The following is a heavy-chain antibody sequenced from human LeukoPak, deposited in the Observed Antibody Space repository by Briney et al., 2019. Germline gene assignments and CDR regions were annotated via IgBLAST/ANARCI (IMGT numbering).Heavy chain of an antibody. V-gene: IGHV4-39*02. CDR1: GGSLRSSNYY. J-gene: IGHJ5*02. Sequence: SETLSLTCTVSGGSLRSSNYYWGWIRQPPGKGLEWIGSIYYSGSTYYNPSLKSRVTISVDTSKNEFSLKLSSVTAADTAVYYCARDPRSASSSFNWFDPWGQGTLVTVSS. CDR3: ARDPRSASSSFNWFDP. D-gene: IGHD6-13*01. CDR2: IYYSGST.